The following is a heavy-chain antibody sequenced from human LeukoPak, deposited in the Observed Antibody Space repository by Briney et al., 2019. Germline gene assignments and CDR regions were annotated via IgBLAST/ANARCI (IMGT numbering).Heavy chain of an antibody. CDR2: ISSSSSNI. D-gene: IGHD6-19*01. Sequence: PGGSLRLSCAASGFTFSTYSMNWVRQAPGKGLEWVSSISSSSSNIYYADSVKGRFTISRDNAKNSLYLQMNSLRAEDTAVYYCARDEDSSGWYLLPIWGQGTMVTVSS. J-gene: IGHJ3*02. V-gene: IGHV3-21*01. CDR1: GFTFSTYS. CDR3: ARDEDSSGWYLLPI.